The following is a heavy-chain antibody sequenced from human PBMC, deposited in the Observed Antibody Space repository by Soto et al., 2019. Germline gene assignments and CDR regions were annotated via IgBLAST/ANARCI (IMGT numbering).Heavy chain of an antibody. J-gene: IGHJ6*02. CDR1: GFTFSSYG. Sequence: PGGSLRLSFAASGFTFSSYGMHWVRQAPGKGLEWVAVIWYDGSNKYYADSVKGLFTISRENSKKLLLLQMNGMRAEDTVVYYCARKEAAPVGMDVWGQGTTVTVSS. V-gene: IGHV3-33*01. D-gene: IGHD6-13*01. CDR3: ARKEAAPVGMDV. CDR2: IWYDGSNK.